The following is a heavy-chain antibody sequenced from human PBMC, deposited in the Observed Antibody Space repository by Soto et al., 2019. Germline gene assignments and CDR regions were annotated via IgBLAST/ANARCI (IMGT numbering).Heavy chain of an antibody. CDR2: INHSGST. Sequence: SATLYLPCADYGGSFSGYYWSWLRQPPGKGLEWIGEINHSGSTNYNPSLKSRVTISVDTSKNQFSLKLSSVTAADTAVYYCARGLRPKNWFDPWGQGTLVTDPS. CDR3: ARGLRPKNWFDP. D-gene: IGHD3-3*01. J-gene: IGHJ5*02. CDR1: GGSFSGYY. V-gene: IGHV4-34*01.